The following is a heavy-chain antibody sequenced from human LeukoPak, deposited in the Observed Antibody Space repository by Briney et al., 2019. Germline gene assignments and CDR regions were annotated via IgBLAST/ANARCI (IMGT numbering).Heavy chain of an antibody. Sequence: PGGSLRLSCAASGFTVSSNYMSWVRQAPGKGLEWVSVIYSGGSTYYADSVKGRFTISRDNSKNTLYLQMSSLRADDTAVYYCAKKLGMSVAGSPFFFDYWGQGTLVTVSS. CDR1: GFTVSSNY. D-gene: IGHD6-19*01. CDR2: IYSGGST. V-gene: IGHV3-53*01. CDR3: AKKLGMSVAGSPFFFDY. J-gene: IGHJ4*02.